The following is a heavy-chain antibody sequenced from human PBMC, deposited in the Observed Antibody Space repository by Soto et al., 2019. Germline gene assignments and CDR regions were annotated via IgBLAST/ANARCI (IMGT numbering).Heavy chain of an antibody. CDR1: GFNFKVAW. CDR3: TKVLALPPNDAFDI. Sequence: EGQLVESGGRLVEPGGSLRLSCAASGFNFKVAWMNWVRQAPGKGLEWLGRIKSKGGGETTEYVAFVKGRFTISRDDSKNTLSLQMNSLKSEDTAVYYCTKVLALPPNDAFDIWGQGTMVTVSS. D-gene: IGHD3-3*02. CDR2: IKSKGGGETT. V-gene: IGHV3-15*01. J-gene: IGHJ3*02.